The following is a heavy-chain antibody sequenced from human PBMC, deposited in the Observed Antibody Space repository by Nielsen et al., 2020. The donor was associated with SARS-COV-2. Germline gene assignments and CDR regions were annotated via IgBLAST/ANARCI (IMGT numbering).Heavy chain of an antibody. CDR3: ARDRSRDGLL. Sequence: SETLSLTCAVYGGSFSGYYWSWIRQPPGKGLEWIGEINHSGSTNYNPSLKSRVTISVDTSKNQFSLKLSSVTAADTAVYYCARDRSRDGLLWGQGTLVTVSS. CDR1: GGSFSGYY. CDR2: INHSGST. D-gene: IGHD5-24*01. V-gene: IGHV4-34*01. J-gene: IGHJ4*02.